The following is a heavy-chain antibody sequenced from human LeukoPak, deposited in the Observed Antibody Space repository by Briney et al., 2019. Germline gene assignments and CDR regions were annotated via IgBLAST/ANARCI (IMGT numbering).Heavy chain of an antibody. J-gene: IGHJ6*02. CDR3: ARYLPNYGMDV. CDR2: IYTSGST. CDR1: GGSISSYY. Sequence: SSETLSLTCTVSGGSISSYYWSWIRQPAGKGQEWIGRIYTSGSTNYNPSLKSRVTMSVDTSKNQFSLKLSSVTAADTAVYYCARYLPNYGMDVWGQGTTVTVSS. V-gene: IGHV4-4*07. D-gene: IGHD2-2*01.